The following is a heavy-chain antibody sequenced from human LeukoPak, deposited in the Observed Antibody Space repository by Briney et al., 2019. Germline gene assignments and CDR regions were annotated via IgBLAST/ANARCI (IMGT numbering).Heavy chain of an antibody. CDR3: TRDKGWQQFDS. Sequence: GGSLRLSCAASGFTFSNYEMNWLRQAPGKGLEWVSYINSGGSIIYYTDSVKGRFTISRDDAKNSLYLQMNSLRDDDTAVYYCTRDKGWQQFDSWGQGTLVTVSS. V-gene: IGHV3-48*03. CDR2: INSGGSII. J-gene: IGHJ4*02. CDR1: GFTFSNYE. D-gene: IGHD5-24*01.